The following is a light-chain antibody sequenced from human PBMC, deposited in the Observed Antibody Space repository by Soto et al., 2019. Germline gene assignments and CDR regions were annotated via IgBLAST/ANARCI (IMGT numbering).Light chain of an antibody. CDR3: QQYGNSPWT. J-gene: IGKJ1*01. CDR2: DAS. Sequence: EIVLTQSPATLSVSPGERATLSCRASQSVGSDLAWYQQKPGQAPRLLIYDASDRATGIPDRFSGSGSGTDFTLTISSLEPEDFAVYYCQQYGNSPWTFGQGTKVDIK. CDR1: QSVGSD. V-gene: IGKV3-20*01.